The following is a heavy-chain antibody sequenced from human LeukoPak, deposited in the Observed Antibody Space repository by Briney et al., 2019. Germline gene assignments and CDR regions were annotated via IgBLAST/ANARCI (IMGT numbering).Heavy chain of an antibody. CDR1: GGXFSGYY. Sequence: PSETLSLTCAVYGGXFSGYYCSWIRQPPGKGLEWLGQINHSGSTNYNPSLKSRVTISVDTSKNQFSLKLSSVTAADTAVYYCARGRRVLAAAGTEFDYWGQGTLVTVSS. D-gene: IGHD6-13*01. CDR3: ARGRRVLAAAGTEFDY. J-gene: IGHJ4*02. CDR2: INHSGST. V-gene: IGHV4-34*01.